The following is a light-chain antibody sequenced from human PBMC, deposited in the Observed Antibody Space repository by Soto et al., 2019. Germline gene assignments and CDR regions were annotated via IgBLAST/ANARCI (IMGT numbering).Light chain of an antibody. CDR3: QQYDTSPLT. J-gene: IGKJ4*01. V-gene: IGKV3-20*01. CDR1: QNINNNC. CDR2: GAS. Sequence: EIVLTQSPGTLSLSPGEGATLSCRASQNINNNCLAWYQQKPGQAPRLLIYGASSRATGFPDRFSGSGSGTDFTLTISRLEPEDFAVYYCQQYDTSPLTFGGGTKVEIK.